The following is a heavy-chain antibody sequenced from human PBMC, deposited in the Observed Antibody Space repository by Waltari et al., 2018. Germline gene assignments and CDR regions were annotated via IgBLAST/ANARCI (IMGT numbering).Heavy chain of an antibody. V-gene: IGHV1-2*02. CDR2: INPNIGGT. D-gene: IGHD3-22*01. CDR3: ARTPYDSSGYPAHI. Sequence: QVQLVQSGAEVKKPGASVKVSCKASGYTFTGYYMHWVRQAPGQGLEWMGLINPNIGGTNYAQKFQGRVTMTRDTSISTAYMELSRLRSDDTAVYYCARTPYDSSGYPAHIWGQGTMVTVSS. J-gene: IGHJ3*02. CDR1: GYTFTGYY.